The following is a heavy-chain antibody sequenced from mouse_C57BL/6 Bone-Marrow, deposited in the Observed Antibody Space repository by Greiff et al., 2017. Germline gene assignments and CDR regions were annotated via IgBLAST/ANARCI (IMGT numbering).Heavy chain of an antibody. J-gene: IGHJ2*01. D-gene: IGHD1-1*02. V-gene: IGHV14-4*01. CDR3: TTYGYYADY. CDR2: IDPGNGDT. Sequence: EVQLQQSGAELARPGASVTLSCTASGYNIKDDYMHWVQQRPEQGLEWIGWIDPGNGDTEYASKFHGKATITADTYSSTAYLQLSSLTSEDTAVYYFTTYGYYADYWGKGTTLTVSS. CDR1: GYNIKDDY.